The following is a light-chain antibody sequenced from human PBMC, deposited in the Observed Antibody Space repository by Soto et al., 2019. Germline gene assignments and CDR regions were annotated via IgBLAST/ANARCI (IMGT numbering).Light chain of an antibody. CDR1: QDITNY. CDR2: GAS. V-gene: IGKV1-9*01. Sequence: DIQLTQSPSFLSASVGDRVTITCRASQDITNYLAWYLQKPGKAPKLLIYGASTLHSGVPSRFSGSGSGTDFTLTVSSLQPEDFATYYCQQLNAYPHSLGGGTKVDIK. J-gene: IGKJ4*01. CDR3: QQLNAYPHS.